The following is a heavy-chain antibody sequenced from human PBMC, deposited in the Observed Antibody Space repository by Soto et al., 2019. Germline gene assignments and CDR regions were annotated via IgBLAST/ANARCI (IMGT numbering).Heavy chain of an antibody. D-gene: IGHD6-13*01. CDR3: ARVHGGSTPPEMKFDP. J-gene: IGHJ5*02. Sequence: GGSLRLSCAASGFTVSSNYMSWVRQAPGKGLEWVSVIYSGGSTYYADSVKGRFTISRNNSKNTLYLQMNSLRAEDTAVYYCARVHGGSTPPEMKFDPWGQGTLVTVSS. V-gene: IGHV3-53*04. CDR1: GFTVSSNY. CDR2: IYSGGST.